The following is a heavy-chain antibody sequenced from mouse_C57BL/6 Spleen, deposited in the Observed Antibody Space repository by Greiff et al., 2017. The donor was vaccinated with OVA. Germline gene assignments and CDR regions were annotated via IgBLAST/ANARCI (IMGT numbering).Heavy chain of an antibody. CDR3: ARQSYGSKGWYFDV. CDR2: INPNYGTT. Sequence: VHVKQSGPELVKPGASVKISCKASGYSFTDYNMNWVKQSNGKSLEWIGVINPNYGTTSYNQKFKGKATLTVDQSSSTAYMQLNSLTSEDSAVYYCARQSYGSKGWYFDVWGTGTTVTVSS. D-gene: IGHD1-1*01. J-gene: IGHJ1*03. CDR1: GYSFTDYN. V-gene: IGHV1-39*01.